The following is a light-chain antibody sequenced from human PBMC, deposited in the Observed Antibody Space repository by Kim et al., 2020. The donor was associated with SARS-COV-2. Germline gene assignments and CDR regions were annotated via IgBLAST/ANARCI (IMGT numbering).Light chain of an antibody. CDR1: ESVSINC. CDR2: SAS. V-gene: IGKV3-20*01. CDR3: QQYGRSPGYT. Sequence: SAGERATLTIRASESVSINCLAWCQQKVGRAPRHLMYSASSRATGIPERFSGSGCQTDFTLTINGLEPEDFAVYYCQQYGRSPGYTFGQGTKLEI. J-gene: IGKJ2*01.